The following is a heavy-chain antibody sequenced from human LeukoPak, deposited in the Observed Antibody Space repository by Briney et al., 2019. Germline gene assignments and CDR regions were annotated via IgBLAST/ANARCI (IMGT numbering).Heavy chain of an antibody. D-gene: IGHD3-16*01. J-gene: IGHJ6*03. CDR1: GYTFTDYY. V-gene: IGHV1-2*02. Sequence: EASVKVSCKASGYTFTDYYMHWVRQAPGQGLEWMGWINPNSGGTNYAQKFQGRVTMTRDTSISTAYMELSRLRSDDTAVYYCARAEMGDTYYYYFYMDVWGKGTTVTVSS. CDR3: ARAEMGDTYYYYFYMDV. CDR2: INPNSGGT.